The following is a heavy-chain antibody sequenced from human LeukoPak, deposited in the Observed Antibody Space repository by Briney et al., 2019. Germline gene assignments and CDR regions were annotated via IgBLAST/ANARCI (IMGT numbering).Heavy chain of an antibody. CDR2: ISSSGSTI. CDR3: ARDRSSGWPGTFDY. D-gene: IGHD6-19*01. CDR1: GFTFSDYY. J-gene: IGHJ4*02. Sequence: GGSLRLSCAASGFTFSDYYMSWIRQAPGKGLEWVSYISSSGSTIYYADSVKGRFTISRDNAKDSLYVQMNSLRAEDTAVYYCARDRSSGWPGTFDYWGQGTLVTVSS. V-gene: IGHV3-11*04.